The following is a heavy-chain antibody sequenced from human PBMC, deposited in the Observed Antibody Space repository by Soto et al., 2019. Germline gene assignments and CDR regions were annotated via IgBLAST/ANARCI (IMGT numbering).Heavy chain of an antibody. CDR1: GGSISTTSFY. D-gene: IGHD2-2*01. CDR2: INYSGTT. CDR3: GRLIHCLTTSCYFDY. J-gene: IGHJ4*02. V-gene: IGHV4-39*01. Sequence: QQQLQESGPGLVKPSETLSLTCTVSGGSISTTSFYWAWLRQPPGKGLEWIGSINYSGTTYYTSSLRSRVTISVDTSKNQFSLKMSSVTASDTSVYYCGRLIHCLTTSCYFDYWGQGALVTVSS.